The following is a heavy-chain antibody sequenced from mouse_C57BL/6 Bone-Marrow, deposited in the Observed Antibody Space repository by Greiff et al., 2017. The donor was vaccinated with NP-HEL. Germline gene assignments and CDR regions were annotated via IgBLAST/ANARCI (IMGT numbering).Heavy chain of an antibody. CDR1: GYTFTSYT. CDR2: INPSSGYT. CDR3: ARRRDYYGSSYGYYAMDY. V-gene: IGHV1-4*01. J-gene: IGHJ4*01. Sequence: QVQLKQSGAELARPGASVKMSCKASGYTFTSYTMHWVKQRPGQGLEWIGYINPSSGYTKYNQKFKDKATLTADKSSSTAYMQLSSLTSEDSAVYYCARRRDYYGSSYGYYAMDYWGQGTSVTVSS. D-gene: IGHD1-1*01.